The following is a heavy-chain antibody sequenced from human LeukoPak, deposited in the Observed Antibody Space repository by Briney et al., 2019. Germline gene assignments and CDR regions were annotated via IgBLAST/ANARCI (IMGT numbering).Heavy chain of an antibody. CDR3: ARGSAFDY. CDR1: GFIVSSNR. Sequence: GGSLRLSCAASGFIVSSNRMSWVRQAPGKGLEWVSVIYSGGSTHYADSVKGRFTISRDKSKNTLYLQMNNLRAEDTAVYYCARGSAFDYWGQGTLVTVSS. J-gene: IGHJ4*02. V-gene: IGHV3-53*01. CDR2: IYSGGST.